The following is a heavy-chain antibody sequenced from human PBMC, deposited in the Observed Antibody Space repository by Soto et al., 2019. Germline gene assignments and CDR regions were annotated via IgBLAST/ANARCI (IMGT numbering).Heavy chain of an antibody. CDR2: IGAHNGDT. V-gene: IGHV1-18*01. CDR3: ARDWRGAEGFEP. Sequence: QVQLVQSGPEVKKPGASVKVSCKASGYTFNTYGFTWVRQAPGQGLEGMGWIGAHNGDTNYVQNFRGRVTMTVDTSATTSYMELRSLTSGDRAVYFCARDWRGAEGFEPWGQGTLVTVSS. CDR1: GYTFNTYG. J-gene: IGHJ5*02. D-gene: IGHD3-3*01.